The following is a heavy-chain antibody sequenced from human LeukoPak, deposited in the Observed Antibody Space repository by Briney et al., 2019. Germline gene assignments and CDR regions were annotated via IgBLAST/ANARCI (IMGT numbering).Heavy chain of an antibody. D-gene: IGHD6-19*01. CDR1: GGSFSGYY. J-gene: IGHJ4*02. CDR3: ARPHGAVAGTEDYFDY. V-gene: IGHV4-34*01. Sequence: SETLSLTRAVYGGSFSGYYWSWIRQPPGKGLEWIGEINRSGSTNYNPSLKSRVTISVDTSKNQFSLKLSSVTAADTAVYYCARPHGAVAGTEDYFDYWGQGTLVTVSS. CDR2: INRSGST.